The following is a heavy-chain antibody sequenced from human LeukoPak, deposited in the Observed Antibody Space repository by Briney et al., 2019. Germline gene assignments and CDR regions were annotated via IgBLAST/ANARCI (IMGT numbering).Heavy chain of an antibody. V-gene: IGHV3-11*04. CDR1: GFTFSDYY. D-gene: IGHD3-3*01. J-gene: IGHJ4*02. CDR3: ARVGYYDFWSGYTLHRGPLDY. CDR2: ISSSGSTI. Sequence: GGSPRLTCAASGFTFSDYYMSWIRQAPGKGLEWVSYISSSGSTIYCADSVKGRFTISRDNAKNSLYLQMNSLRAEDTAVYYCARVGYYDFWSGYTLHRGPLDYWGQGTLVTVSS.